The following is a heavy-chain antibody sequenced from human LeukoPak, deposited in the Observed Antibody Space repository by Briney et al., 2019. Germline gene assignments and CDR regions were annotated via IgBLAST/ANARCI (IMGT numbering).Heavy chain of an antibody. CDR2: INHSGST. D-gene: IGHD6-13*01. CDR3: ARATREAAAGNSPYYFDY. J-gene: IGHJ4*02. Sequence: SETLSLTCAVYGGSFSGYYWSWIRQPPGKGLEWIGEINHSGSTNYNPSLKSRVTISVDTSKNQFSLKLSSVTAADTAVYYCARATREAAAGNSPYYFDYWGQGTLVTVSP. V-gene: IGHV4-34*01. CDR1: GGSFSGYY.